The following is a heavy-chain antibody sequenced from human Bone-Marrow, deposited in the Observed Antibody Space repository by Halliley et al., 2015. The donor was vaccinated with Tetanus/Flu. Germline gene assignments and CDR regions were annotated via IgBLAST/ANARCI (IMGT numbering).Heavy chain of an antibody. CDR3: TREGDRPYFDH. CDR2: ISWNSGSI. Sequence: SLRLSCAVSGFTFDDYAMQWVRQGPGKGLEWVSGISWNSGSIVYADSVKGRFTISRDNAKNTVYLEMNSLRPEDTALYYCTREGDRPYFDHWGQGTMVTVSS. V-gene: IGHV3-9*01. D-gene: IGHD3-16*01. CDR1: GFTFDDYA. J-gene: IGHJ4*02.